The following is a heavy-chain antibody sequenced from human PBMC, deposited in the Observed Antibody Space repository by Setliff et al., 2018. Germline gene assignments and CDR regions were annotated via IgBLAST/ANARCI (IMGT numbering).Heavy chain of an antibody. V-gene: IGHV3-48*03. CDR2: ISSSGSTI. CDR1: GFTFSSYE. Sequence: PGGSLRLSCAASGFTFSSYEMNWVRQAPGKGLEWVSYISSSGSTIYYADSVKGRLTISRDNAKNSLYLQMNSLRAEDTAVYYCARTYGSANSYAFDIWGQGTMVTVSS. D-gene: IGHD3-10*01. J-gene: IGHJ3*02. CDR3: ARTYGSANSYAFDI.